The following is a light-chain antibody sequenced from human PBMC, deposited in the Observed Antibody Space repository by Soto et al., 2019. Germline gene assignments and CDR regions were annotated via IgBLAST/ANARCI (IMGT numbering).Light chain of an antibody. V-gene: IGLV2-14*01. J-gene: IGLJ1*01. Sequence: QSALTQPASVSGSPGQSITISCTGTSSDVVGYNYVSWYQQHPGKAPKLMIYDVSNRPSGVSNRFSGSKSGNTASLTISGLQAEDEADYYCSSYTSSSTPYAFGTGTKVTVL. CDR1: SSDVVGYNY. CDR2: DVS. CDR3: SSYTSSSTPYA.